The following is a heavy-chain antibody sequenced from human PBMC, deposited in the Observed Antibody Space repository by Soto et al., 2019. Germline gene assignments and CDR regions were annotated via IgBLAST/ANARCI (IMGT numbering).Heavy chain of an antibody. D-gene: IGHD7-27*01. CDR3: GRAPGGTGIVDY. V-gene: IGHV3-74*01. J-gene: IGHJ4*02. CDR1: GFTFSSYW. Sequence: EVQLVESGGGLVQPGGSLRLSCAASGFTFSSYWMQWVRQAPGKGLVWVSRINSEGTTTTYADSVKGRFTISRDNAKNTLYLQMNSLRAEDPAVYYCGRAPGGTGIVDYWGQGTLVTVSS. CDR2: INSEGTTT.